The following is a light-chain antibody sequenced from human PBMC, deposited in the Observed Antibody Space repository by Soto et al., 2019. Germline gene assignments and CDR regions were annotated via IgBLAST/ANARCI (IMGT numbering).Light chain of an antibody. V-gene: IGKV1-9*01. CDR1: QGLSSD. CDR3: QQLNSYPIT. CDR2: AAS. Sequence: DIQLTQSPSFLSASVGDRVTITCRASQGLSSDLAWYQQKPGKAPKLLIYAASTLQSGVPSRFSGSGSGTEFTLTISRRQPEDFETYYCQQLNSYPITFGQGTRLEIK. J-gene: IGKJ5*01.